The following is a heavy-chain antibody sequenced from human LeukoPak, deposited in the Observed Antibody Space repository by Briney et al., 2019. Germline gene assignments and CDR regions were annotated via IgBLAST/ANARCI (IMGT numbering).Heavy chain of an antibody. D-gene: IGHD3-9*01. Sequence: PGGSLRLSCAASGFTFSSYTMNWVRQAPGKGLEWVSSISSSSSYIYYADSVKGRFTISRDNAKNSLYLQMNSLRAEDTAMYYCARATTYDILTGYFDYWGQGTLVTVSS. CDR2: ISSSSSYI. CDR3: ARATTYDILTGYFDY. V-gene: IGHV3-21*01. J-gene: IGHJ4*02. CDR1: GFTFSSYT.